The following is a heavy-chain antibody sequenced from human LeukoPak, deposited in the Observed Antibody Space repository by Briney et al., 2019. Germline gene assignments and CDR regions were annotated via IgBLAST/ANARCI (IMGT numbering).Heavy chain of an antibody. CDR3: ARGLADCSSSSCLPYGVDV. J-gene: IGHJ6*02. CDR1: GFTFDDYA. V-gene: IGHV3-20*01. D-gene: IGHD2-2*01. CDR2: INSNGTSA. Sequence: GGSLRLSCAASGFTFDDYAMIWVRQRPGRGLEWVSSINSNGTSAEYADSVKARFTISRDNAKNSLYLQMNSLRGEDTAFYHCARGLADCSSSSCLPYGVDVWGQGTTVTVSS.